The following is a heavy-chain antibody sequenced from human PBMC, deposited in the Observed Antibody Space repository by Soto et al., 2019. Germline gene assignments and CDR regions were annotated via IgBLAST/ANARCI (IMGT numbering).Heavy chain of an antibody. V-gene: IGHV3-33*01. CDR3: ARDMGIAAAEYYFDY. D-gene: IGHD6-13*01. CDR2: IWYDGSNK. J-gene: IGHJ4*02. Sequence: PGGSLRLSCAASGFTFSSYGMHWVRQAPGKGLEWVAVIWYDGSNKYYADSVKGRFTISRDNSKNTLYLQMNSLRAEDTAVYYCARDMGIAAAEYYFDYWGQGTLVTVSS. CDR1: GFTFSSYG.